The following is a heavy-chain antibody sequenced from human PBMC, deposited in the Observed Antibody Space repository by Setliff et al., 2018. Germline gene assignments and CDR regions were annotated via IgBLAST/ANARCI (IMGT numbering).Heavy chain of an antibody. CDR3: ARSPPNRGVGQGHHMDV. J-gene: IGHJ6*03. CDR1: GGAFTSHG. D-gene: IGHD1-26*01. V-gene: IGHV1-69*10. Sequence: GASVKVSCKVSGGAFTSHGVSWVRQAPGQGLEWMGGIIPLSDITSYAQTLQGRVTITADKSTNTVNMELSSLRSDDTALYYCARSPPNRGVGQGHHMDVWGKGTSVTVSS. CDR2: IIPLSDIT.